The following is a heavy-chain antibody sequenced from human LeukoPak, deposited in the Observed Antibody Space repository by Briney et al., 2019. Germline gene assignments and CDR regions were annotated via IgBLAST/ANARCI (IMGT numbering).Heavy chain of an antibody. D-gene: IGHD3-10*01. CDR3: ARDGRYGAGTSDY. CDR1: GFTFSNFW. V-gene: IGHV3-7*01. Sequence: GGSLRLSCAASGFTFSNFWMSWVRQAPGRGLECVANIKQDGSEKNYVDSVKGRFTISRDNAENSLSLQMNSLRAEDTAIYFCARDGRYGAGTSDYWGQGALVTVYS. CDR2: IKQDGSEK. J-gene: IGHJ4*02.